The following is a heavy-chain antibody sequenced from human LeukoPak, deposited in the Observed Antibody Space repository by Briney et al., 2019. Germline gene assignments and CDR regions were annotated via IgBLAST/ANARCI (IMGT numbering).Heavy chain of an antibody. Sequence: GESLRISCKGSGYTFSTYWIGWVRQLPGKGLEWMGLIYPHDSDTTYSPSFQGQVTISADKSISTAFLQFNSLKASDSAKYFCARRFYYENTAYWGFDYWGRGTLVTVSS. CDR3: ARRFYYENTAYWGFDY. CDR1: GYTFSTYW. J-gene: IGHJ4*02. V-gene: IGHV5-51*01. D-gene: IGHD3-22*01. CDR2: IYPHDSDT.